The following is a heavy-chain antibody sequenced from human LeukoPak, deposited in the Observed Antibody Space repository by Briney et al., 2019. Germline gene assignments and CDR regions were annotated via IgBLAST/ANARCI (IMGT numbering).Heavy chain of an antibody. CDR2: INHSGST. Sequence: PSETLSLTCAVYGGSFSGYYWSWIRQPPGKGLEWIGEINHSGSTNYNPSLKSRVTISVDTSKNQFSLKLSSVTAADTAVYYCARASSLYDILTGYYTSFDYWGQGTLVTVSS. CDR3: ARASSLYDILTGYYTSFDY. D-gene: IGHD3-9*01. CDR1: GGSFSGYY. V-gene: IGHV4-34*01. J-gene: IGHJ4*02.